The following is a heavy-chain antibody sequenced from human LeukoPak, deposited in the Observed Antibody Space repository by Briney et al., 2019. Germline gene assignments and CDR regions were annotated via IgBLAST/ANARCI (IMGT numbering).Heavy chain of an antibody. D-gene: IGHD1-26*01. CDR1: GGSFSGYY. Sequence: SETLSLTCAVYGGSFSGYYWSWIRQPPGKGLEWIGEINHSGSTNYNPSLKSRVTISVDTSKKQFSLKLGSVTAADTAVYYCSRESGPFCPFGHWGQGTLVAVTS. CDR2: INHSGST. CDR3: SRESGPFCPFGH. J-gene: IGHJ4*02. V-gene: IGHV4-34*01.